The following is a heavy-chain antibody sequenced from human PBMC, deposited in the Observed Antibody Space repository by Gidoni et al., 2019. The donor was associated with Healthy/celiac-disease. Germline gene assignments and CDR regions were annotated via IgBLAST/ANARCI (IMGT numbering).Heavy chain of an antibody. D-gene: IGHD6-6*01. Sequence: QVQLQESGPGLVKPSQTLSLTCTVSGGSISSGGYYWSWIRQHPGKGLEWIGYIYYSGSTYYNPSLKSRVTISVDTSKNQFSLKLSSVTAADTAVYYCAMSIAARPYYVPYGMDVWGQGTTVTVSS. V-gene: IGHV4-31*03. CDR1: GGSISSGGYY. CDR3: AMSIAARPYYVPYGMDV. CDR2: IYYSGST. J-gene: IGHJ6*02.